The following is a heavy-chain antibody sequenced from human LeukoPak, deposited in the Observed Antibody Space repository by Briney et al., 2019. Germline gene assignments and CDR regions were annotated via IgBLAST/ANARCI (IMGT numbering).Heavy chain of an antibody. CDR3: ARNMGIAVAGVYYFDY. CDR1: GGSISGYY. J-gene: IGHJ4*02. D-gene: IGHD6-19*01. CDR2: IYDSGST. V-gene: IGHV4-59*01. Sequence: SETLSLTCTVSGGSISGYYWSWIRQPPGKGLEWIGYIYDSGSTNYNPSLKSRVTISVDTSKNQFSLKLSSVTAADMAVYYCARNMGIAVAGVYYFDYWGQGTLVTVSS.